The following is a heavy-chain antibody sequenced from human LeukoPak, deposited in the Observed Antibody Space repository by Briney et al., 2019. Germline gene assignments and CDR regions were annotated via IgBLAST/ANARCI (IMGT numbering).Heavy chain of an antibody. CDR2: VSWNCGSI. Sequence: TGGSLRLSCAASGFTCDEYSMHWVRQAPGKCLEWVSGVSWNCGSIGYAASVTGRFTISSDTAKTSLYLQMNSLSAEDMALYYCAKDIDPYGDYVGGGYFDYWGQGTLVTVSS. J-gene: IGHJ4*02. D-gene: IGHD4-17*01. CDR1: GFTCDEYS. CDR3: AKDIDPYGDYVGGGYFDY. V-gene: IGHV3-9*03.